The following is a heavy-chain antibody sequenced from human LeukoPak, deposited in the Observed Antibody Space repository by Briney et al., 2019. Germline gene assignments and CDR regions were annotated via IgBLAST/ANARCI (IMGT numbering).Heavy chain of an antibody. CDR2: INHSGST. CDR1: GGSFSGYY. Sequence: SETLSLTCAVYGGSFSGYYWGWIRQPPGKGLEWIGEINHSGSTNYNPSLKSRVTISVDTSKNQFSLKLSSVTAADTAVYYCAGHLRWFDYWGQGTLVTVSS. J-gene: IGHJ4*02. D-gene: IGHD4-23*01. CDR3: AGHLRWFDY. V-gene: IGHV4-34*01.